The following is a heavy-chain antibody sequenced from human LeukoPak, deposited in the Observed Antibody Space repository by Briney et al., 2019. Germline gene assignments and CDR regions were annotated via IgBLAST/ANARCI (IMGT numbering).Heavy chain of an antibody. V-gene: IGHV3-30*18. Sequence: GGSLRLSCAASGFTFSSYGMHWVRQAPGKGLEWVAVISYDGSNKYYADSVKGRFTISRDNSKNTLYLQMNSLRAEDTAVYYCAKGLLHDLSWFDPWGQGTLVTVSS. D-gene: IGHD3-3*01. CDR3: AKGLLHDLSWFDP. CDR1: GFTFSSYG. CDR2: ISYDGSNK. J-gene: IGHJ5*02.